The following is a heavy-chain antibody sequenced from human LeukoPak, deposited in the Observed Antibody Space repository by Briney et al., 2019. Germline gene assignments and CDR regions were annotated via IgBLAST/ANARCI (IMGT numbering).Heavy chain of an antibody. V-gene: IGHV6-1*01. CDR1: RDSVSNDTAA. D-gene: IGHD5-18*01. CDR3: ARLRRYIKQATSGMDV. Sequence: SQTLSLTCAISRDSVSNDTAAWSWIRQSPSRGLEWLGRTYYRSKWYYDYAISVKSRMTIDLETSKNRFSLHLNSVTPDDTAVYYCARLRRYIKQATSGMDVWGQGTTVTVSS. CDR2: TYYRSKWYY. J-gene: IGHJ6*02.